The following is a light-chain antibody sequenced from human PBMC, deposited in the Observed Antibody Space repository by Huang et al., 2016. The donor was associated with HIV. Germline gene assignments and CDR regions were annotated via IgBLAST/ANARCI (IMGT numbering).Light chain of an antibody. CDR2: GAS. J-gene: IGKJ1*01. CDR1: QRVSSN. CDR3: HQYTKWPSWT. V-gene: IGKV3-15*01. Sequence: EIVMTQSPGTLPVSPGERATLSCRASQRVSSNLAWYQQKPGQTPRLLIYGASTRATGIPARCSGSGSGTEFTLTISSLQSEDFGVYYCHQYTKWPSWTFGQGTKVEIK.